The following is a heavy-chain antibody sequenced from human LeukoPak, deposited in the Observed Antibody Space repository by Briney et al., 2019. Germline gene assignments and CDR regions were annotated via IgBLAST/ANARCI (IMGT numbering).Heavy chain of an antibody. J-gene: IGHJ4*02. Sequence: SETLSLTCGVCGGSVTSTNWWTWVRQPPGKGLEWIGEVHLDGRTNYNPSLKSRLTMSEYLSENHISLKLTSVTAADTAVYYCAREGGFYRPLDYSGQGTLVTVSS. CDR3: AREGGFYRPLDY. V-gene: IGHV4-4*02. D-gene: IGHD3-3*01. CDR1: GGSVTSTNW. CDR2: VHLDGRT.